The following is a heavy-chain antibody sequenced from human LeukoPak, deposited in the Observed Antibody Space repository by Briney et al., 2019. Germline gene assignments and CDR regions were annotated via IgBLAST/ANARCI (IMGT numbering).Heavy chain of an antibody. CDR1: GGSISIYY. CDR3: ARAARSSWLDY. Sequence: SETLSLTCTISGGSISIYYWSWIRQSPGKGLEWIGYIYNSGSTNYNPSLESRVTISGDTSKNRFSLKLSSVTAADTAVYYCARAARSSWLDYWGQGTLVTVSS. CDR2: IYNSGST. D-gene: IGHD6-13*01. V-gene: IGHV4-59*12. J-gene: IGHJ4*02.